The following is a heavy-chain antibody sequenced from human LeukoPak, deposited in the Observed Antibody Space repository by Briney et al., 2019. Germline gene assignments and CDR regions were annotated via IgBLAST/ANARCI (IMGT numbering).Heavy chain of an antibody. J-gene: IGHJ3*02. D-gene: IGHD6-13*01. CDR1: GYTFTSYY. CDR3: ASFRGVAYSSSWYSDGFEPIDAFDI. CDR2: SSAYNGNT. Sequence: GASVKVSCKASGYTFTSYYMHWVRQASGQGLEWMGWSSAYNGNTNYGQKLQGRVTMTTDTSTSTAYMELRSLRSDDTAVYYCASFRGVAYSSSWYSDGFEPIDAFDIWGQGTMVPSLQ. V-gene: IGHV1-18*04.